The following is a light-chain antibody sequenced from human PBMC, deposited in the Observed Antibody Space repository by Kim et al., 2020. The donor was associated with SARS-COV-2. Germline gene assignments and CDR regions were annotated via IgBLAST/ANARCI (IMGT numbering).Light chain of an antibody. CDR3: QQHGET. CDR1: QSVTSTY. J-gene: IGKJ2*01. CDR2: GAS. V-gene: IGKV3-20*01. Sequence: LSQSPGERATLSCRASQSVTSTYFAGYQQKPGQAPRLLIYGASTRATGIPDRFSGSGSGTDFTLTISRLEPEDFAVYYCQQHGETFGQGTKLEI.